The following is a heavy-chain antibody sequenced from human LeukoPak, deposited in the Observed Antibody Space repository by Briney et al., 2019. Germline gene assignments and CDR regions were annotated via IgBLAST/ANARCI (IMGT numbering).Heavy chain of an antibody. CDR2: IDPSDSYT. D-gene: IGHD3-22*01. J-gene: IGHJ6*02. CDR3: ARTDRISTIVVQPDNYNYYIDD. Sequence: GESRKISGWGSGYNFPSYWISGARQMPGNGLEWMGRIDPSDSYTNYSPSFQGHVTISADKSISTAYPQWSSLKASDTARYYCARTDRISTIVVQPDNYNYYIDDWGQGTPVTVSS. V-gene: IGHV5-10-1*01. CDR1: GYNFPSYW.